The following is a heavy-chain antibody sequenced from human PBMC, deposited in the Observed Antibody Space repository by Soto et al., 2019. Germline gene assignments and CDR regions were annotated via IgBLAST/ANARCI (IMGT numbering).Heavy chain of an antibody. CDR1: VGSIRSYY. J-gene: IGHJ6*02. V-gene: IGHV4-4*07. D-gene: IGHD1-26*01. CDR3: AREGASGFGMDV. Sequence: SVTLSLNCNVSVGSIRSYYWSWIRQPAGKALEWIWRIYTSGTTNYNPSLKSRATILVDTSKNQFSLKLSSVTAADTAVYYCAREGASGFGMDVWGQGTTVTVSS. CDR2: IYTSGTT.